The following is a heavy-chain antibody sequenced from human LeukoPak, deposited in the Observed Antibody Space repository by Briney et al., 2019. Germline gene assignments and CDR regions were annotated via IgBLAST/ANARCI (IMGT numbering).Heavy chain of an antibody. J-gene: IGHJ4*02. D-gene: IGHD3-10*01. CDR2: ISGSGGST. CDR3: AKGGGFGELLPNYFDY. CDR1: GFTFSSYA. V-gene: IGHV3-23*01. Sequence: PGASLRLSCAASGFTFSSYAMSWVRQAPGKGLEWVSAISGSGGSTYYADSVKGRFTISRDNSKNTLYLQMNSLRAEDTAVHYCAKGGGFGELLPNYFDYWGQGTLVTVSS.